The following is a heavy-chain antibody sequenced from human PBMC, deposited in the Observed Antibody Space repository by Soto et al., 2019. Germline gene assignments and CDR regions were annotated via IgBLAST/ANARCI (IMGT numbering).Heavy chain of an antibody. V-gene: IGHV4-59*01. D-gene: IGHD3-10*01. Sequence: PSETLSLTCTVSGGSMSGYYWSWIRQPPGKRLEWIAYMYYTGDTNYNPSLKSRATISVDTSRNQFPLKVTSVTAADTAVYYCARIPPYGSGSYLAFDMWGQGTMVTVSS. CDR1: GGSMSGYY. CDR2: MYYTGDT. J-gene: IGHJ3*02. CDR3: ARIPPYGSGSYLAFDM.